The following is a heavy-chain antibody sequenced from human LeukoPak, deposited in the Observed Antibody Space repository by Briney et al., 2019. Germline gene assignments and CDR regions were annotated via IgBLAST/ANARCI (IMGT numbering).Heavy chain of an antibody. D-gene: IGHD4-17*01. J-gene: IGHJ4*02. V-gene: IGHV4-34*01. CDR3: ARASHDYGDYSHFDY. Sequence: SETLSLTCAVYDGSFSGYYWSWIRQPPGKGLEWIGEINHSGSTNYNPSLKSRVTIAVDKSKNQFSLKLSSVTAADTAVYYCARASHDYGDYSHFDYWGQGTLVTVSS. CDR1: DGSFSGYY. CDR2: INHSGST.